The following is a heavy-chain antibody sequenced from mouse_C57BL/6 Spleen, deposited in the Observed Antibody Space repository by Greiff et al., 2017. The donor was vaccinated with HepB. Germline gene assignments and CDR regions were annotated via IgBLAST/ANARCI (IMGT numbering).Heavy chain of an antibody. J-gene: IGHJ1*03. CDR3: ARGGEANWDLYWYFDV. Sequence: EVKLVESGGGLVKPGGSLKLSCAASGFTFSDYGKHWVRQAPEKGLEWVAYISSGSSTSYYADTVKGRFTISRDNAKNTLFLQMTSLRSEDTAMYYCARGGEANWDLYWYFDVWGTGTTVTVAS. CDR2: ISSGSSTS. D-gene: IGHD4-1*01. V-gene: IGHV5-17*01. CDR1: GFTFSDYG.